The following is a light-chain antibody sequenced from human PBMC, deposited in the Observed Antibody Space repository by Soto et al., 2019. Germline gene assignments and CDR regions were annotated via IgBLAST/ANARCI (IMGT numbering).Light chain of an antibody. Sequence: QSVLTQSPSASGTPGQRVTISCSGSSSNIGTNYVYWYQKLPGAAPKLLIYSNNERPSGVPDRFSGSKSGTSASLAISGLRSEDEADYYCATWGDSLSGVVFGGGTKLTVL. J-gene: IGLJ2*01. CDR3: ATWGDSLSGVV. CDR1: SSNIGTNY. V-gene: IGLV1-47*02. CDR2: SNN.